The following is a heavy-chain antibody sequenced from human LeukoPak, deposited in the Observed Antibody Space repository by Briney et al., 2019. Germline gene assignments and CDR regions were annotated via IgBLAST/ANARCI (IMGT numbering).Heavy chain of an antibody. J-gene: IGHJ4*02. CDR2: IYSGGST. Sequence: GGSLRLSCAASEFTVSSSYMSWVRQAPGKGLEWVSVIYSGGSTYYADSVKGRFTISRDNSKNTLSLQMNSLRVEDTAVYYCARVNRGWSLDYWGQGTLVTVSS. CDR1: EFTVSSSY. D-gene: IGHD6-19*01. V-gene: IGHV3-53*01. CDR3: ARVNRGWSLDY.